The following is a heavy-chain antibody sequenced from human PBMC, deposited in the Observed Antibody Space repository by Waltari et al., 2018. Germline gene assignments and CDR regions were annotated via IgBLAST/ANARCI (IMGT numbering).Heavy chain of an antibody. Sequence: EVQLVQPGAEVKKPGESLKISCTGSGYSFTSYWIGCVRPMPGNGLEWMGIIYPGDSDTRYSPSFQGQVTISADKSISTAYLQWSSLKASDTAMYYCARASCSGGSCYSENYGMDVWGQGTTVTVSS. V-gene: IGHV5-51*03. CDR3: ARASCSGGSCYSENYGMDV. CDR2: IYPGDSDT. J-gene: IGHJ6*02. CDR1: GYSFTSYW. D-gene: IGHD2-15*01.